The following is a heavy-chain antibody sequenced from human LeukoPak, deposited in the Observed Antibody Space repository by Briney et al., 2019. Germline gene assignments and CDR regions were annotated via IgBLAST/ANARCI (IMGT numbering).Heavy chain of an antibody. CDR3: ARHDDFWSGYHYYYYMDV. V-gene: IGHV1-69*13. CDR1: GGTFSSYA. J-gene: IGHJ6*03. D-gene: IGHD3-3*01. CDR2: IIPIFGTA. Sequence: SVKVSCKASGGTFSSYAISWVRQAPGQGLEWMGGIIPIFGTANYAQKFQGRVTITADESTSTAYMELSSLRSEDTAVYYCARHDDFWSGYHYYYYMDVWGKETTVTVSS.